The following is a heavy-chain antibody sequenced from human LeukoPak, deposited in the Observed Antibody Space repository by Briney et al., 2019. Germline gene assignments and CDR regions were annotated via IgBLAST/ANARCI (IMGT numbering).Heavy chain of an antibody. CDR2: ISAYNGNT. V-gene: IGHV1-18*01. CDR1: GYTFTSYG. D-gene: IGHD3-9*01. J-gene: IGHJ6*03. Sequence: ASVTVSCKASGYTFTSYGISWVRQAPGQGLEWMGWISAYNGNTNYAQKLQGRVTMTTDTSTSTAYMELRSLRSDDTAVYYCAGDGYYDILTGSDYYYYMDVWGKGTTVTVSS. CDR3: AGDGYYDILTGSDYYYYMDV.